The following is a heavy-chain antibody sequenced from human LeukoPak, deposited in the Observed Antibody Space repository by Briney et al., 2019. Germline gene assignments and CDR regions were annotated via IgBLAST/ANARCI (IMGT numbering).Heavy chain of an antibody. Sequence: GSLRLSCEASGFTFSSYAMSWVRQAPGKGLEWVSAISGSGGSTYYADSVKGRFTISRDNSKNTLYLQMNSLRAEDTAVYYCAKLSGALYDFWSGYWDYYYGMDVWGQGTTVTVSS. V-gene: IGHV3-23*01. CDR3: AKLSGALYDFWSGYWDYYYGMDV. D-gene: IGHD3-3*01. J-gene: IGHJ6*02. CDR1: GFTFSSYA. CDR2: ISGSGGST.